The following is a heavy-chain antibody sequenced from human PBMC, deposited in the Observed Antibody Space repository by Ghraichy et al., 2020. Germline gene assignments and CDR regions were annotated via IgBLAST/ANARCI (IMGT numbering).Heavy chain of an antibody. J-gene: IGHJ4*02. V-gene: IGHV4-59*01. Sequence: SETLSLTCTVSGGSISSYYWSWIRQPPGKGLEWIGYIYYSGSTNYNPSLKSRVTISVDTSKNQFSLKLSSVTAADTAVYYCAREASSGDFDYWGQGTLVTVSS. CDR3: AREASSGDFDY. CDR2: IYYSGST. CDR1: GGSISSYY. D-gene: IGHD6-19*01.